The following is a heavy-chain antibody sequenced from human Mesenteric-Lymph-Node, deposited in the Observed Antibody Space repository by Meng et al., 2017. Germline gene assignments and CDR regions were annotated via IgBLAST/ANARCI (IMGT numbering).Heavy chain of an antibody. D-gene: IGHD3-22*01. Sequence: GGSLRLSCAASGFTFSSYSMNWVRQAPGKGLEWVSSISSSSSYIYYADSVKGRFTIPRDNAKNSLYLQMNSLRAEDTAVYYCARDRTIYYDSSGYAEFDYWGQGTLVTVSS. J-gene: IGHJ4*02. CDR3: ARDRTIYYDSSGYAEFDY. CDR1: GFTFSSYS. CDR2: ISSSSSYI. V-gene: IGHV3-21*01.